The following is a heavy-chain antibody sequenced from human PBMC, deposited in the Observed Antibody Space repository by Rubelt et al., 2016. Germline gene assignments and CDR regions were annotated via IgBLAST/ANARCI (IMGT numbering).Heavy chain of an antibody. CDR1: GYTFTSYG. CDR3: ARDPLPVRGVIMTPTH. J-gene: IGHJ4*02. Sequence: QVQLVQSGAEVKKPGASVKVSCKASGYTFTSYGISWVRQAPGQGLERMGWISAYTGNTNYAQKLQGRVTMTTDTSTSTAYMELRSLRSDDTAVYYCARDPLPVRGVIMTPTHWGQGTLVTVSS. V-gene: IGHV1-18*01. CDR2: ISAYTGNT. D-gene: IGHD3-10*01.